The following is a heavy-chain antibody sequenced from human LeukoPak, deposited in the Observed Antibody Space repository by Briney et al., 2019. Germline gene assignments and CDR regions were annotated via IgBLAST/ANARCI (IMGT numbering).Heavy chain of an antibody. Sequence: GGSLRLSCAASGFTFSSYAMAWVRQAPGKGLEWVSTISGSGGGTYYADSVKGRFTISRDNSKNTVYLQMNSLRAEDTVVYYCAKNRGPMLGDYWGQGTLVTVSS. CDR1: GFTFSSYA. CDR3: AKNRGPMLGDY. J-gene: IGHJ4*02. CDR2: ISGSGGGT. D-gene: IGHD3-10*02. V-gene: IGHV3-23*01.